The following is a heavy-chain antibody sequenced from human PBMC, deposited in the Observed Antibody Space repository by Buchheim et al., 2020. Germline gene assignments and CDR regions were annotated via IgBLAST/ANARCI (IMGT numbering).Heavy chain of an antibody. V-gene: IGHV3-23*04. D-gene: IGHD5-18*01. J-gene: IGHJ6*02. CDR1: GFTFSSYA. Sequence: EVQLVESGGGLVQPGGSLRLSCAASGFTFSSYAMSWVRQAPGKGLEWVSAISGSGGSTYYADSVKGRFTISRDNSKNKLSLPMNSLRAEDTAVYYCAKGSELGYSYGFDYGMDVWGQGTT. CDR3: AKGSELGYSYGFDYGMDV. CDR2: ISGSGGST.